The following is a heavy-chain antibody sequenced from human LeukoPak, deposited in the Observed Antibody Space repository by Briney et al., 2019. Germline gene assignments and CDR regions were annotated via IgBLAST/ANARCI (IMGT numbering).Heavy chain of an antibody. CDR1: GSIFSNYA. CDR2: IIPMLGVA. Sequence: GASVKVSCKASGSIFSNYAITWVRQAPGQGLEWMGRIIPMLGVANNAENFQDRVTINADKSTNTMYMELSSLRSEDTALYYCATGGGWWAPLDYWGHGTLVTVSS. V-gene: IGHV1-69*04. CDR3: ATGGGWWAPLDY. D-gene: IGHD2-15*01. J-gene: IGHJ4*01.